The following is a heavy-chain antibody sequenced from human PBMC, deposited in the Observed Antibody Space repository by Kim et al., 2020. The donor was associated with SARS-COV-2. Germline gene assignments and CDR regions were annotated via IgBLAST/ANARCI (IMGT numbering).Heavy chain of an antibody. V-gene: IGHV3-7*03. J-gene: IGHJ4*02. CDR1: GFMFSGYW. Sequence: GGSLRLSCVASGFMFSGYWMSWVRQAPGKGLEWVASTKEDGSEKYYVDSVKGRFTISRDNARNTLYLQMNSLRADDTAVYYCERDGGFCSGGACYTAHDLWGQGTLATVSS. D-gene: IGHD2-15*01. CDR2: TKEDGSEK. CDR3: ERDGGFCSGGACYTAHDL.